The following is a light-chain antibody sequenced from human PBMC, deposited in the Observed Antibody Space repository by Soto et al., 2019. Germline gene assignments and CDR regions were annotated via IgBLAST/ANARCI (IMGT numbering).Light chain of an antibody. V-gene: IGLV1-40*01. CDR2: GDS. Sequence: QSVLTQPPSVSGAPGQRVTISCTGSGSNIGAGYDVHWYQHRPGTAPKLLVFGDSHRPSGVPDRFSGSKSGTSASLAITGLQAEYEGDYYCQSYDSTLDARYVFGTGTKVTVL. CDR3: QSYDSTLDARYV. CDR1: GSNIGAGYD. J-gene: IGLJ1*01.